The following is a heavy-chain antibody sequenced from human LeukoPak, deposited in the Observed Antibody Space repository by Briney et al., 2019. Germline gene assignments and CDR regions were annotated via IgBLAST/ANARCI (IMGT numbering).Heavy chain of an antibody. CDR2: IYYSGTT. Sequence: SETLSLTCTVSGGSISRYYWSWIRQPPGKGLEWIGYIYYSGTTNYNPSLKSRVTISIDTSKNQFSLNLSSVTAADTALYYCSRGGGTGDFDYWGQGTLVTVSS. J-gene: IGHJ4*02. V-gene: IGHV4-59*01. CDR1: GGSISRYY. D-gene: IGHD3/OR15-3a*01. CDR3: SRGGGTGDFDY.